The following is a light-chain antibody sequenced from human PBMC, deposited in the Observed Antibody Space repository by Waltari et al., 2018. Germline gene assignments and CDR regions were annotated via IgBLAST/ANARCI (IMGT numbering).Light chain of an antibody. CDR3: QQYDGSVVT. CDR2: GAS. V-gene: IGKV3-20*01. CDR1: QTITGSW. J-gene: IGKJ4*01. Sequence: EIVLTQSPGTLSVSTGERVTVSCRASQTITGSWLTWYHQKPGQAPRLLIYGASNRAPSIPDRFSGSGSGTDFTLTISRLEPEDSAVYYCQQYDGSVVTFGGGTKVEIK.